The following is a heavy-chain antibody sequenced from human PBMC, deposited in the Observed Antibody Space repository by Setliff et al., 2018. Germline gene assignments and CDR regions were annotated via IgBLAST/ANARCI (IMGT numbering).Heavy chain of an antibody. V-gene: IGHV4-4*08. CDR1: GGSISSYY. CDR3: AKERYFDWFFEN. CDR2: IYNSGST. J-gene: IGHJ4*02. Sequence: SETLSLTCTVSGGSISSYYWSWIRQPPGKGLEWIGYIYNSGSTNYNPSLKSRVTISVDTSKNQISLKLTSVTAADTAVYYCAKERYFDWFFENWGQGTLVTVSS. D-gene: IGHD3-9*01.